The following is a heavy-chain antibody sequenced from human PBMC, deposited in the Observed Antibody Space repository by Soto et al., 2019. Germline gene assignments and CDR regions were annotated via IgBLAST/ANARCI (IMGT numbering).Heavy chain of an antibody. D-gene: IGHD1-26*01. J-gene: IGHJ4*02. Sequence: EVQLVESGGGLVQPGGSLRLSCAASGFNFDDYATHWVRLAPGKGLEWVSGISWNSGNIAYADSVKGRFTISRDNAKNSLYLQMNSLRGEDTALYYCARASTGSYDYFDYWGQGTLITVSS. CDR1: GFNFDDYA. CDR3: ARASTGSYDYFDY. CDR2: ISWNSGNI. V-gene: IGHV3-9*01.